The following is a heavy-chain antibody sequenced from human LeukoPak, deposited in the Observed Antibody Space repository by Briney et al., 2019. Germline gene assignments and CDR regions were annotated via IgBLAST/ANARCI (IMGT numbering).Heavy chain of an antibody. D-gene: IGHD6-19*01. CDR1: GFTFSRYG. J-gene: IGHJ1*01. Sequence: PGGSLRLSRAASGFTFSRYGMHWVRQAPGKGLEWVAVIWYDGSKKIYADSVKGRFTISRDNSKNTLNLQMTSLRAEDTAVYYCARVSEDYSSGWYEEYFQYWGQGTLVIVSS. CDR3: ARVSEDYSSGWYEEYFQY. CDR2: IWYDGSKK. V-gene: IGHV3-33*01.